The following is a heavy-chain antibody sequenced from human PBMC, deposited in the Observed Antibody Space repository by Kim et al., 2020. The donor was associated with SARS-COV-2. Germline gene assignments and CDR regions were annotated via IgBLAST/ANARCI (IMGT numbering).Heavy chain of an antibody. Sequence: GGSLRLSCAASGFTFSSYEMNWVRQAPGKGLEWVSYISSSGSTIYYADSVKGRFTISRDTAKNSLYLQMNGLRAEDTAGYYCARAIRVLLCFGEQDYYMDYWGKGTTVTVSS. CDR2: ISSSGSTI. V-gene: IGHV3-48*03. D-gene: IGHD3-10*01. CDR3: ARAIRVLLCFGEQDYYMDY. J-gene: IGHJ6*03. CDR1: GFTFSSYE.